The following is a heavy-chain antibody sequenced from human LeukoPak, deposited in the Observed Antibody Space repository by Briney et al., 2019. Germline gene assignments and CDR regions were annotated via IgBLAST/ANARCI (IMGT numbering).Heavy chain of an antibody. CDR2: IYSGGRT. CDR3: AREGATTAFDY. V-gene: IGHV3-53*01. J-gene: IGHJ4*02. Sequence: GGSLRLSCAVSGFTVSNNYMNWVRQAPGKGLEWVSIIYSGGRTYYAASAKGRFTISRDIFKNTVYLQMNSLRAEDTAVYYCAREGATTAFDYWGQGTLVTVSS. D-gene: IGHD1-26*01. CDR1: GFTVSNNY.